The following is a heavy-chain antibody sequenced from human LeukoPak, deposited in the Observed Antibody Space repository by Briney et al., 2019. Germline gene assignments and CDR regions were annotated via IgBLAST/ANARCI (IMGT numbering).Heavy chain of an antibody. V-gene: IGHV3-7*01. CDR2: IKQDGSER. D-gene: IGHD2-15*01. CDR1: GFTFSSYW. Sequence: GGSLRLSCAASGFTFSSYWMSWVRQAPGKGLEWVANIKQDGSERYYVDSVKGRFTISRDNAKNSLYLQMNSLRAEDTAVYYCARGPKIVVVVAATPDDYWGQGTLVTVSS. J-gene: IGHJ4*02. CDR3: ARGPKIVVVVAATPDDY.